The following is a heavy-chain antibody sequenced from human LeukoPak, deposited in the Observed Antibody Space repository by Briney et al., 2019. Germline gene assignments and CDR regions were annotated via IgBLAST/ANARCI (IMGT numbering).Heavy chain of an antibody. CDR2: ISGSGGST. J-gene: IGHJ4*02. Sequence: GGSLRLSCAASGFTFSSYAMSWVRQAPGKGLEWVSAISGSGGSTYYADSVKGRFTISRDNSKNTLYLQMNSLRAEDTAVYYCARGRYDFWSGYSPPFDYWGQGTLVTVSS. D-gene: IGHD3-3*01. CDR3: ARGRYDFWSGYSPPFDY. CDR1: GFTFSSYA. V-gene: IGHV3-23*01.